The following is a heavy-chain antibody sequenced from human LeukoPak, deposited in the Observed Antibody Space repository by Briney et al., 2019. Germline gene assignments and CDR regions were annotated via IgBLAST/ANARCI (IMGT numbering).Heavy chain of an antibody. CDR3: AKQAARPRRSDAFDI. D-gene: IGHD6-6*01. CDR1: GFTFSSYS. V-gene: IGHV3-48*01. CDR2: ISSSSSTT. Sequence: GGSLRLSCAASGFTFSSYSVNWVRQAPGKGLEWVSYISSSSSTTYYADSVKGRFTISRDNSKNTLYLQMNSLRAEDTAVYYCAKQAARPRRSDAFDIWGQGTMVTVSS. J-gene: IGHJ3*02.